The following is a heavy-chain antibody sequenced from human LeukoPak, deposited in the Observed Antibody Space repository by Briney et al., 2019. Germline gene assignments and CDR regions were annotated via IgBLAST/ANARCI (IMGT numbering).Heavy chain of an antibody. CDR3: ARVSPGGNTGADWFDP. J-gene: IGHJ5*02. CDR2: ISAYNGNT. CDR1: GYTFTSYG. V-gene: IGHV1-18*01. D-gene: IGHD4-23*01. Sequence: WASVKVSCKASGYTFTSYGISWVRQAPGQGLEWMGWISAYNGNTNYAQKLQGRVTMTTDTSTSTAYMELRSLRSDDTAVYYCARVSPGGNTGADWFDPWGQGTLVTVSS.